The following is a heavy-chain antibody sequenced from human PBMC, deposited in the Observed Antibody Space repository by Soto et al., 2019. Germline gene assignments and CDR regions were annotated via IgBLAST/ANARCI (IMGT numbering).Heavy chain of an antibody. V-gene: IGHV1-2*02. CDR2: INPNSGGT. D-gene: IGHD6-6*01. J-gene: IGHJ6*02. CDR3: ARGRAARPPSPNYYYYGMDV. Sequence: ASVKVSCKASGGTFSSYAISWVRQAPGQGLEWMGWINPNSGGTNYAQKFQGRVTMTRDTSISTAYMELSRLRSDDTAVYYCARGRAARPPSPNYYYYGMDVWGQGTTVTVSS. CDR1: GGTFSSYA.